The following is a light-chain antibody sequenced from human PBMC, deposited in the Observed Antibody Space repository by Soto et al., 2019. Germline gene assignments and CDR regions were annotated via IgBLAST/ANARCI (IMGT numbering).Light chain of an antibody. J-gene: IGKJ4*01. CDR2: SAS. CDR1: QSISKY. CDR3: QQSYSIPLT. Sequence: DIQMNQSPSSLSASVGDRVTITCRTSQSISKYLNWYQQRPGKAPKLLIYSASSLQSGVPSRFTGSGSGTDFTLTTSSLQSEDFVTYYCQQSYSIPLTFGGGNKVEIK. V-gene: IGKV1-39*01.